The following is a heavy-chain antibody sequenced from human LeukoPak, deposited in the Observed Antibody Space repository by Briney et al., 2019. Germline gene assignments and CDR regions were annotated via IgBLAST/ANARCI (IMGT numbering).Heavy chain of an antibody. CDR3: VTLGATNFVY. CDR2: ISPDSGGT. D-gene: IGHD1-26*01. CDR1: GYTFVDYY. Sequence: ASVKVSCKASGYTFVDYYIHWVRQAPGQGLEFLGWISPDSGGTNYPQKLQGRVTLTRDTSISTAYMELSRLRSDDTAVYYCVTLGATNFVYWGQGTLVTVSS. V-gene: IGHV1-2*02. J-gene: IGHJ4*02.